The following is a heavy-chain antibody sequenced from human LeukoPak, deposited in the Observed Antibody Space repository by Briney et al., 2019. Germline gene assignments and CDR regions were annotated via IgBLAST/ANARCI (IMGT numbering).Heavy chain of an antibody. CDR1: GGSISSYY. Sequence: SETLPLTCTVSGGSISSYYWSWIRQPPGKGLEWIEYVYYSGSANYNPSFKSRVTISVDTSKNQFSLKLSSVTAADTAVYYCARDVGARVGASDIWGQGTMVTVSS. CDR2: VYYSGSA. CDR3: ARDVGARVGASDI. D-gene: IGHD1-26*01. V-gene: IGHV4-59*01. J-gene: IGHJ3*02.